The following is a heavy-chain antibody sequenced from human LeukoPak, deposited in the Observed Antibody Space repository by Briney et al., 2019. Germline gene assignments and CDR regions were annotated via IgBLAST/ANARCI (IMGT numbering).Heavy chain of an antibody. CDR1: GFTSSSHA. J-gene: IGHJ4*02. CDR3: AEASIATAGILDY. CDR2: ISGSGGSI. D-gene: IGHD6-13*01. Sequence: PGGSLRLSCAASGFTSSSHAMSWVRQAPGKGLEWVSAISGSGGSIYYAASVKGRFTISRDNSKNTLYLQMNGLRAEDTAVYYCAEASIATAGILDYWGQGTLVTVSS. V-gene: IGHV3-23*01.